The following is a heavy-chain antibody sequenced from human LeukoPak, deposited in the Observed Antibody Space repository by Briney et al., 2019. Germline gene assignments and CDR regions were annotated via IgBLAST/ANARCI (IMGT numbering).Heavy chain of an antibody. CDR1: GGSISSSSYY. V-gene: IGHV4-39*07. CDR2: IYYSGST. Sequence: SETLSLTCTVSGGSISSSSYYWGWIRQPPGKGLEWIGSIYYSGSTYYNPSLKSRVTISVDTSKNQFSLKLSSVTAADTAVYYCARGGWITMIRGALNWFDPWGQGTLVTVSS. CDR3: ARGGWITMIRGALNWFDP. D-gene: IGHD3-10*01. J-gene: IGHJ5*02.